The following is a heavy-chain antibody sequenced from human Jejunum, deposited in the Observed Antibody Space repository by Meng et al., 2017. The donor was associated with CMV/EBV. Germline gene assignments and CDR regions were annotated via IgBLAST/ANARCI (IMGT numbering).Heavy chain of an antibody. Sequence: GFTCSSTAMNWGRQAPGKGLEWVSCIGSSGRTIYFADSVKDRFTISRDNAKNSLYLQMNNLTVEDTAMYYCTRGGWRYSFGSFDYWGQGALVTVSS. CDR3: TRGGWRYSFGSFDY. CDR2: IGSSGRTI. J-gene: IGHJ4*02. CDR1: GFTCSSTA. V-gene: IGHV3-21*01. D-gene: IGHD5-18*01.